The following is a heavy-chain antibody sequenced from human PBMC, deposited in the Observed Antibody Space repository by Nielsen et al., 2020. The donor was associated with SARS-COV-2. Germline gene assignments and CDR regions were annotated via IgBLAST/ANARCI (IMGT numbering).Heavy chain of an antibody. CDR1: GFSFSSYA. J-gene: IGHJ4*02. V-gene: IGHV3-23*01. Sequence: GGSLRLSCAASGFSFSSYAMTWVRQAPGKGLEWVSSIGTTGDKTFYADSVKGRFTISRDNSKNTLYLQLNSLRAEDTAVFYCAKISGSQRHYFDFWGQGAWSPSPQ. CDR3: AKISGSQRHYFDF. CDR2: IGTTGDKT. D-gene: IGHD1-26*01.